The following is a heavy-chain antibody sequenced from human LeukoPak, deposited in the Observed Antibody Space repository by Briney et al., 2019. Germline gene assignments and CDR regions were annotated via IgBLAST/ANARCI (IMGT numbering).Heavy chain of an antibody. CDR1: GFTFDDYG. Sequence: GGSLRLSCAASGFTFDDYGMSWVRQAPGKGLEWVSSISSSSSYIYYADSVKGRFTISRDNAKNSLYLQMNSLRAEDTAVYYCARLGDAFDIWGQGTMVTVSS. V-gene: IGHV3-21*01. CDR2: ISSSSSYI. CDR3: ARLGDAFDI. J-gene: IGHJ3*02.